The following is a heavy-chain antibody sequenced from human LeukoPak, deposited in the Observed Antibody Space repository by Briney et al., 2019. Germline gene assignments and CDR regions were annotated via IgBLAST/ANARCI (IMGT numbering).Heavy chain of an antibody. CDR3: ARQPAGHSSCAGAFDI. J-gene: IGHJ3*02. Sequence: GGSLRLSCTTSGFGSKNYAMSWVRLAPGKGLEWVSIISATGVNTYYADSVKGRFTISRDNSKNTLYLQMNSLRAEDTAVYYCARQPAGHSSCAGAFDIWGQGRMLTVSS. D-gene: IGHD3-10*02. CDR2: ISATGVNT. V-gene: IGHV3-23*01. CDR1: GFGSKNYA.